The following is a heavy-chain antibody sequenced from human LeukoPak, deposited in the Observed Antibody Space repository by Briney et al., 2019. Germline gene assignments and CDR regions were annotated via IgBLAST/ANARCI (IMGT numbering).Heavy chain of an antibody. V-gene: IGHV3-33*06. CDR3: AKDRDYYDSSGLCYFDF. CDR2: IWYDGSNK. D-gene: IGHD3-22*01. Sequence: GGSLRLSCAAFGFTFSSYGMHWVRQAPGKGLEWVAIIWYDGSNKYYADSVKGRFTISRDNSKNTLYLQMNSLRAEDTAVYYCAKDRDYYDSSGLCYFDFWGQGTLVTVSS. J-gene: IGHJ4*02. CDR1: GFTFSSYG.